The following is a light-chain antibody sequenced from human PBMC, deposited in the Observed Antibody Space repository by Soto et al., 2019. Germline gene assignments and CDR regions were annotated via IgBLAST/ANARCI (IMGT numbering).Light chain of an antibody. V-gene: IGKV4-1*01. CDR2: WAS. CDR3: QQYYSTPRT. J-gene: IGKJ2*01. Sequence: DIVMTQSPDSLAVSLGERATINCKSSQSVLYSSNNKNYLAWYQQKPGQPTKLLIYWASTRESGVPDRFSGRGYGTDSTLTIISLQAEDVAVYYCQQYYSTPRTFGQGTKLEIK. CDR1: QSVLYSSNNKNY.